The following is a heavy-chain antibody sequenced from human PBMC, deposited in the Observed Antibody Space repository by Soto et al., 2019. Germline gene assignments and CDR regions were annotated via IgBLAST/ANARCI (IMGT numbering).Heavy chain of an antibody. CDR3: ASSYGSGYRAFDY. CDR1: GDTFDFYS. J-gene: IGHJ4*02. V-gene: IGHV1-69*02. Sequence: QVQLVQSGAEVKRPGSSVMVSCKASGDTFDFYSINWVRQAPGRGLEWMGRVNPIVRMSNYAQKFQGRVTMTADRSTSTAYMEISSLRSEDTAISYCASSYGSGYRAFDYWGQGALVNVSS. D-gene: IGHD3-10*01. CDR2: VNPIVRMS.